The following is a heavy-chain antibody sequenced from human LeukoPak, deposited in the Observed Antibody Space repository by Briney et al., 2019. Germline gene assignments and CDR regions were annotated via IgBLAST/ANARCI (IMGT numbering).Heavy chain of an antibody. J-gene: IGHJ4*02. V-gene: IGHV1-2*02. CDR1: GYTFTGYY. D-gene: IGHD2-2*01. CDR3: ARGGIVVVPAAKPDY. Sequence: ASVKVSCKASGYTFTGYYMHWVRQAPGQGLEWMGWINPNSGGTNYAQKFQGRVTMTRDTSISTAYMELSRLRSDDTAVYYCARGGIVVVPAAKPDYWGQGTLVTVSS. CDR2: INPNSGGT.